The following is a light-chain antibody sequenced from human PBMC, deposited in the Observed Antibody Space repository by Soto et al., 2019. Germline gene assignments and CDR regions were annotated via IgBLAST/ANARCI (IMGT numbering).Light chain of an antibody. V-gene: IGLV1-40*01. CDR1: SSNIGAGFD. CDR2: GNN. CDR3: QSFDTRLSGWV. J-gene: IGLJ2*01. Sequence: QSVLTQPPSVSGAPGQRVTISCTGSSSNIGAGFDVHWYRQLPGTAPKLLVHGNNDRPSGVPDRFSASKSGTSASLAITGLQVEDEADYYCQSFDTRLSGWVFGGGTKVTVL.